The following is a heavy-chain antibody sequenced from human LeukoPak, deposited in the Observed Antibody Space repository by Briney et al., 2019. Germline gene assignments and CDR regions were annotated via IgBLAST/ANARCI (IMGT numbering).Heavy chain of an antibody. CDR1: GGSISSGDYY. CDR2: IYYSGST. J-gene: IGHJ4*02. CDR3: ARGSAYYYYDSSGYYPFDY. D-gene: IGHD3-22*01. V-gene: IGHV4-30-4*01. Sequence: SQTLSLTCTVSGGSISSGDYYRSWIRQPPGKGLEWIGYIYYSGSTYYNPSLKSRVTISVDTSKNQFSLKLSSVTAADTAVYYCARGSAYYYYDSSGYYPFDYWGQGTLVTVSS.